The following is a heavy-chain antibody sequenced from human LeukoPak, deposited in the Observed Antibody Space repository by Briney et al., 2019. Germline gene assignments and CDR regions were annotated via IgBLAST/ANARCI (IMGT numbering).Heavy chain of an antibody. CDR3: VGDPTTNRYQYFQY. Sequence: GGSLRLSCTASGFIFSNFGVNWVRQAPGKGLEWVSCMDRHSDIYYADSVKRRFTISRDNARNSVYLRMNSLTVEDSGVYYCVGDPTTNRYQYFQYWGQGALVTVSS. CDR1: GFIFSNFG. V-gene: IGHV3-21*01. CDR2: MDRHSDI. D-gene: IGHD1-14*01. J-gene: IGHJ4*02.